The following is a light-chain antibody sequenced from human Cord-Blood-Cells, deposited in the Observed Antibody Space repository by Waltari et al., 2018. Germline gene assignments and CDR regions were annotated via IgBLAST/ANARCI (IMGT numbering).Light chain of an antibody. Sequence: QSALPQPASVSGSPGQSITISCTGPTSTVGGNNYVPWYQKHPGKAPKLMIYDVSNRPSGVSNRFSGSKSGNTASLTISGLQAEDEADYYCSSYTSSSNVVFGGGTKLTVL. CDR3: SSYTSSSNVV. J-gene: IGLJ2*01. V-gene: IGLV2-14*01. CDR2: DVS. CDR1: TSTVGGNNY.